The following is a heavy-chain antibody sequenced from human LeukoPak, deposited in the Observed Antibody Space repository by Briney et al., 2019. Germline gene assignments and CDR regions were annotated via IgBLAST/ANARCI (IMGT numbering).Heavy chain of an antibody. CDR2: INHSGST. V-gene: IGHV4-34*01. J-gene: IGHJ4*02. CDR1: GGSFSGYY. CDR3: ARIETYSSGWYDAFFDY. D-gene: IGHD6-19*01. Sequence: SETLSLTCAVYGGSFSGYYWSWIRQPPGTGLEWIGEINHSGSTNYNPSLKSRVTISVDTSKNQFSLKLTSVTAADTAVYYCARIETYSSGWYDAFFDYWGQGTLVTVSS.